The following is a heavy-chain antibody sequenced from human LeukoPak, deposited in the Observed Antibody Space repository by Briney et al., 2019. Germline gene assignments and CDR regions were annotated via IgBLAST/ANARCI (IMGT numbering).Heavy chain of an antibody. V-gene: IGHV3-43*02. CDR1: GFTFDDYA. Sequence: GGPLRLSCAASGFTFDDYAMHWVRQPPGKGLEWVSLISADGAGTSYANSVKGRFTISRDNSKNLLFLQMNGLRTEDTAFYFCAKVGPWLANDFWGQGILVTVSS. CDR3: AKVGPWLANDF. D-gene: IGHD6-19*01. J-gene: IGHJ4*02. CDR2: ISADGAGT.